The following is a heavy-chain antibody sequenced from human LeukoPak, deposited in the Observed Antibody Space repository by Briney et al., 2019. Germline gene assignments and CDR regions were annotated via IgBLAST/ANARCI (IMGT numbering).Heavy chain of an antibody. V-gene: IGHV3-64*01. CDR3: ARGAQLTDY. D-gene: IGHD6-13*01. Sequence: GGSLRLSCVASGFTFSTYGMHWVRQAPGKGLEYVSGIGPDGGTTYYAKSVKGRFIISRDNSKNMVYLQMGSLIVDDMAVYYCARGAQLTDYWGQGTLVTVSS. CDR2: IGPDGGTT. CDR1: GFTFSTYG. J-gene: IGHJ4*02.